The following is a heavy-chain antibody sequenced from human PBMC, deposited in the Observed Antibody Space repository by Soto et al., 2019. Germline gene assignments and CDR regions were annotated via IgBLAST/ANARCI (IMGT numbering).Heavy chain of an antibody. Sequence: SETLSLTSTVSGGSLSSYYWSWLRPPPGKGLEWIGYIYYSGSTNYNPSLKSRVTISVDTSKNQFSLKLSSVTAADTAVYYCARLIKYSYGQNWFDPWGQGTLVTVSS. D-gene: IGHD5-18*01. CDR2: IYYSGST. CDR1: GGSLSSYY. CDR3: ARLIKYSYGQNWFDP. V-gene: IGHV4-59*01. J-gene: IGHJ5*02.